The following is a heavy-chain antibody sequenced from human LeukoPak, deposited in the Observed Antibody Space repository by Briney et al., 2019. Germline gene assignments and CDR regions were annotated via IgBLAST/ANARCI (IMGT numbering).Heavy chain of an antibody. CDR1: GFTFSSYW. D-gene: IGHD4-17*01. Sequence: GGSLRLSCAASGFTFSSYWMSWVRQAPGKGLEWVADIKQDGSEKYYVDSVKGRFTISRDNAKNSLYLQMNSLRAEDTAVYYCARDTTVTTGGFDYWGQGTLVTVSS. V-gene: IGHV3-7*01. CDR2: IKQDGSEK. CDR3: ARDTTVTTGGFDY. J-gene: IGHJ4*02.